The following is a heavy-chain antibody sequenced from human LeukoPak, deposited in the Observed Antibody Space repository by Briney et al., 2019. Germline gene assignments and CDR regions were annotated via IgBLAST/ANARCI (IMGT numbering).Heavy chain of an antibody. CDR2: IISSSNTI. D-gene: IGHD6-19*01. Sequence: PGGSLRLSCAVSGFTFSTHSMNWIRQAPGKGLEWVSYIISSSNTIYYADSVKGRFTISRDNAKNSLYLQMNSLRAEDTAVYYCAKETRVAGWYSDYWGQGTLVAVSS. CDR1: GFTFSTHS. V-gene: IGHV3-48*01. J-gene: IGHJ4*02. CDR3: AKETRVAGWYSDY.